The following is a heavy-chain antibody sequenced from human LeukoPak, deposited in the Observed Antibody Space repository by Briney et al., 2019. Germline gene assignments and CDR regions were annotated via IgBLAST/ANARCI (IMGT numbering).Heavy chain of an antibody. D-gene: IGHD6-6*01. J-gene: IGHJ4*02. CDR1: GFTFSSYS. CDR3: ARGRQGHY. Sequence: QPGGSLRLSCAASGFTFSSYSMNWVRQAPGKGLEWVSYISSSSSTIYYADSVKGRFTISRDNAKNSLYLQMNSLRAEDTAVYYCARGRQGHYWGQGTLVTVSS. V-gene: IGHV3-48*01. CDR2: ISSSSSTI.